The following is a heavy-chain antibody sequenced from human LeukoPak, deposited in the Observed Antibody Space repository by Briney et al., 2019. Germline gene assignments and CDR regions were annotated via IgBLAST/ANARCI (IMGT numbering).Heavy chain of an antibody. CDR2: IQPGDSDT. V-gene: IGHV5-51*01. CDR3: ARLAGDWYSDL. J-gene: IGHJ2*01. CDR1: GYSFTSYW. Sequence: GGSLKISCKGSGYSFTSYWIGWVRQMPGKGLEWMGIIQPGDSDTRYSPSFQGQVTISADKSISTAYVQWSSLKASDTAMYYCARLAGDWYSDLWGRGTLVTVSS. D-gene: IGHD7-27*01.